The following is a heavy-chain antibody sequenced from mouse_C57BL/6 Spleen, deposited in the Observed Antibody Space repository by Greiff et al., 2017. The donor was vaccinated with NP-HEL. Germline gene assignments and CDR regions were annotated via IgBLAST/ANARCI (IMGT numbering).Heavy chain of an antibody. Sequence: VKLQESGAELARPGASVKLSCKASGYTFTSYGISWVKQRTGQGLEWIGEIYPRSGNTYYNEKFKGKATLTADKSSSTAYMELRSLTSEDSAVYFCADYGSSYGGYYAMDYWGQGTSVTVSS. D-gene: IGHD1-1*01. J-gene: IGHJ4*01. CDR3: ADYGSSYGGYYAMDY. CDR1: GYTFTSYG. CDR2: IYPRSGNT. V-gene: IGHV1-81*01.